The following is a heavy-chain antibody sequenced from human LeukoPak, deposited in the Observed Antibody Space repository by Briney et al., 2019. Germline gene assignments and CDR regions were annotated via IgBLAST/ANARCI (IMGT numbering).Heavy chain of an antibody. Sequence: SETLSLTCTVSGGSISSYYWSWIRQPPGKGLEWIGYIYYSGSTNYNPSLKSRVTKSVDTSKNQFSLKLSSVTAADTAVYYCARVPTKHPSALYYNWFDPWGQGTLVTVSS. CDR3: ARVPTKHPSALYYNWFDP. J-gene: IGHJ5*02. V-gene: IGHV4-59*01. CDR1: GGSISSYY. CDR2: IYYSGST. D-gene: IGHD2-15*01.